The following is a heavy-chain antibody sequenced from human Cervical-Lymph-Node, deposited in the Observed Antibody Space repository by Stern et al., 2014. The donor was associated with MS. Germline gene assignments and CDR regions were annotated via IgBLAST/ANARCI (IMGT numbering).Heavy chain of an antibody. CDR3: ARESSTSSDYSYGMDV. CDR2: IGTAGET. D-gene: IGHD6-13*01. CDR1: GFTFPTYD. J-gene: IGHJ6*02. V-gene: IGHV3-13*01. Sequence: VQSGGSLRLSCAASGFTFPTYDMHWVRQATGKGLEWVSAIGTAGETYYPGSVKGRFTISRESAKSSIYLQMNDLRVGDTAVYYCARESSTSSDYSYGMDVWGQGTTVTVS.